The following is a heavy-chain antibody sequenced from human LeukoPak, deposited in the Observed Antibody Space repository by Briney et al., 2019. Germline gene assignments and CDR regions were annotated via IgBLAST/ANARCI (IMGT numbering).Heavy chain of an antibody. V-gene: IGHV3-30*18. CDR1: GFTFSSYG. CDR2: ISYDGSNK. CDR3: AKDPKYQLLWRGYYFDY. J-gene: IGHJ4*02. Sequence: GGSLRLSCAASGFTFSSYGMHWVRQAPGKGLEWVAVISYDGSNKYYADSVKGRFTISRDNSKNTLYLQMNSLRAEDTAVYYCAKDPKYQLLWRGYYFDYWGQGTLVTVSS. D-gene: IGHD2-2*01.